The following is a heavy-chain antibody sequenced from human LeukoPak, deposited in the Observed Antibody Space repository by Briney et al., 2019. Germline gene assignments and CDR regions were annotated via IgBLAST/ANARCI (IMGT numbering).Heavy chain of an antibody. D-gene: IGHD6-13*01. J-gene: IGHJ4*02. V-gene: IGHV3-33*01. CDR2: IWYDGSNK. CDR3: ARASSSWYNYFDY. Sequence: PGGYLRLSCAASGFTFSSYGMHWVRQAPGKGLEWVAVIWYDGSNKYYADSVKGRFTISRDNSKNTLYLQMNSLRAEDTAVYYCARASSSWYNYFDYWGQGTLVTVSS. CDR1: GFTFSSYG.